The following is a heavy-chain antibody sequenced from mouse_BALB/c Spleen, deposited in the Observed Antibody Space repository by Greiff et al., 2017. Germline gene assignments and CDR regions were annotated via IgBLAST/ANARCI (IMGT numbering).Heavy chain of an antibody. CDR3: AKSYGNYDAMDY. CDR2: IDPANGNT. J-gene: IGHJ2*01. D-gene: IGHD2-1*01. Sequence: VQLQQSGAELVKPGASVKLSCTASGFNIKDTYMHWVKQRPEQGLEWIGRIDPANGNTKYDPKFQGKATITADTSSNTAYLQLSSLTSEDTAVYYCAKSYGNYDAMDYWGQGTTLTVSS. V-gene: IGHV14-3*02. CDR1: GFNIKDTY.